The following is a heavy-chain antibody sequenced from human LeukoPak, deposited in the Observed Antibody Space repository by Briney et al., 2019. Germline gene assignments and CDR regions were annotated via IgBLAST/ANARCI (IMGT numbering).Heavy chain of an antibody. CDR3: ARDGHYYDSSGYNFDY. CDR2: ISSSSSYI. Sequence: GGSLRLSCAASGFTFSSYSMNWVRQAPGKGLEWVSSISSSSSYIYYADSVKGRFTISRGNAKNSLYLQMNSLRAEDTAVYYCARDGHYYDSSGYNFDYWGQGTLVTVSS. J-gene: IGHJ4*02. CDR1: GFTFSSYS. D-gene: IGHD3-22*01. V-gene: IGHV3-21*01.